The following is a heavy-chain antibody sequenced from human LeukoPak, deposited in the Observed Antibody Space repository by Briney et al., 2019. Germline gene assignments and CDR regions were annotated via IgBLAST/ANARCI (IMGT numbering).Heavy chain of an antibody. V-gene: IGHV3-7*01. D-gene: IGHD2-2*02. J-gene: IGHJ6*02. CDR1: GFTFSSYW. CDR2: IKQDGSEK. CDR3: ARDSYPDYYYGMDV. Sequence: GGSLRLSCAASGFTFSSYWMSWVRQAPGKGLEWVANIKQDGSEKYYVDSVKGRFTISRDNAKNSLYLQMNSLRAEDTAVYYCARDSYPDYYYGMDVWGQGTTVTVSS.